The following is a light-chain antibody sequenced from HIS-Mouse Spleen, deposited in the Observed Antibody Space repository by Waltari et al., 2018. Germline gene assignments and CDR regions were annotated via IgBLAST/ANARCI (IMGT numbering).Light chain of an antibody. CDR1: SSDGGSSNY. V-gene: IGLV2-8*01. CDR3: SSYAGSNNYV. J-gene: IGLJ1*01. Sequence: QSALTQPPSASGSPGQSVTISCTGTSSDGGSSNYVHWYQPHPGKAPKLMIYEVSKRPSGVPDRFSGSKSGNTASLTVSGLQAEDEADYYCSSYAGSNNYVFGTGTKVTVL. CDR2: EVS.